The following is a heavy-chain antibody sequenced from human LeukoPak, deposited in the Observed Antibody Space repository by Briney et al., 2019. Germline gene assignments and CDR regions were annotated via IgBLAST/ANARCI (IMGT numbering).Heavy chain of an antibody. D-gene: IGHD2-8*01. CDR2: FDPEDGET. CDR1: GYTLTELS. Sequence: ASVKVSCKVSGYTLTELSMHWVRQAPGKGLEWMGGFDPEDGETIYAQKFQGRVTMTEDTSTDTAYMELSSPRSEDTAVYYCATQRPDIVLMVYARDAFDIWGQGTMVTVSS. V-gene: IGHV1-24*01. CDR3: ATQRPDIVLMVYARDAFDI. J-gene: IGHJ3*02.